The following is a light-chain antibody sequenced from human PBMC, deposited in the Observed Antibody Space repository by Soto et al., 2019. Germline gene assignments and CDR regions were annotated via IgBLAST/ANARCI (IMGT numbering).Light chain of an antibody. J-gene: IGKJ3*01. CDR1: QGIINY. V-gene: IGKV1-9*01. CDR3: QQLFTSPPP. CDR2: GAS. Sequence: IQLTQSPSSLPASMGDRVTITCRASQGIINYLAWYQQKPGKAPKLLIYGASTLQGGVPSRFSGSGSRTDFTLTVSSLQHEHLATYYCQQLFTSPPPFGPATKVDIK.